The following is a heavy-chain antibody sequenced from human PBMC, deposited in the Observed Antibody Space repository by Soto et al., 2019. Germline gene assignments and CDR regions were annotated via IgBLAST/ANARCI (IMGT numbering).Heavy chain of an antibody. D-gene: IGHD3-10*01. CDR1: GYTFTGYY. CDR2: INPNSGGT. CDR3: AGGSGVTMVRGVIISGYYFDY. Sequence: ASVKVSCKASGYTFTGYYMHWVRQAPGQGLEWMGWINPNSGGTNYAQKFQGWVTMTRDTSISTAYMELSRLRSDDTAVYYCAGGSGVTMVRGVIISGYYFDYWGQGTLVTVSS. J-gene: IGHJ4*02. V-gene: IGHV1-2*04.